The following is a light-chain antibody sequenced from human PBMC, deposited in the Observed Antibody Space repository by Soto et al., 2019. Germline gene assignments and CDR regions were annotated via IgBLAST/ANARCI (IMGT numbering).Light chain of an antibody. Sequence: QSALTQPASVSGSPGQSITISCTVASSDVRSYNFVSLYQQHPGKAPKLLIYDVSHRPSGVSDRFSGSKSGNTASLTISGLQADDEADYYCTSYINDATPFGGGTKLTVL. CDR1: SSDVRSYNF. CDR3: TSYINDATP. V-gene: IGLV2-14*03. CDR2: DVS. J-gene: IGLJ3*02.